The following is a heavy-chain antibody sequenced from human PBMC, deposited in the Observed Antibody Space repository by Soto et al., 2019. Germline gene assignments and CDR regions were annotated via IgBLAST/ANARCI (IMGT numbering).Heavy chain of an antibody. CDR1: AFTLSTYW. V-gene: IGHV3-7*01. D-gene: IGHD6-19*01. CDR2: IKSDRSKI. CDR3: AKTYSSGRGAFDV. Sequence: PGGSLRLSCAASAFTLSTYWMSWVRQAPGKGLEWVANIKSDRSKIYYVDSVKGRFTISRDNAQNSLYLQMNSLRAEDTAVYYCAKTYSSGRGAFDVWGQGTMVTVSS. J-gene: IGHJ3*01.